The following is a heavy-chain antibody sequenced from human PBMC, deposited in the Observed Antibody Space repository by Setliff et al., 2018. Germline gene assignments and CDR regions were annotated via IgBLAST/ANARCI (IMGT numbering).Heavy chain of an antibody. V-gene: IGHV1-2*02. CDR1: GYTFTGYY. J-gene: IGHJ4*02. CDR3: ATEMGLKHLDY. Sequence: ASVKVSCKASGYTFTGYYIHWVRQAPGQGLEWMGYINPNSGGKSSAQNFQGRVTITRDTSIDTAFMELSRLTSDDTAMYYCATEMGLKHLDYWGQGTLVTVSS. D-gene: IGHD1-26*01. CDR2: INPNSGGK.